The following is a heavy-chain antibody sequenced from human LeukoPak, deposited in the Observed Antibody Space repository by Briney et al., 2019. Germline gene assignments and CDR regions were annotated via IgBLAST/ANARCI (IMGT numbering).Heavy chain of an antibody. D-gene: IGHD2-15*01. CDR1: GGSISNYH. Sequence: PSETLSLTCSVSGGSISNYHWSWIRQPPGKGLEWIGYIYYSGNTNYNPSLKSRVTISVDTSKDQFSLKLNSVTAADTAVYYCARGAGCSGDTCRISFDPWGQGTLVTVSS. CDR2: IYYSGNT. V-gene: IGHV4-59*01. J-gene: IGHJ5*02. CDR3: ARGAGCSGDTCRISFDP.